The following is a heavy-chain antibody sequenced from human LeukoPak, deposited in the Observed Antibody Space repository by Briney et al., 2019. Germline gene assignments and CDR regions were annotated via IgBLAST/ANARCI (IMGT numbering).Heavy chain of an antibody. Sequence: GASVKVSCKASGYTFTSYGISWVRQAPGQGLEWMGWISAYNGNTNYAQKLQGRVTMTTDTSTSTAYMELRSLRSDDTAVYYCARIGYYDYVWGTPIAFDIWGQGTMVTVSS. CDR3: ARIGYYDYVWGTPIAFDI. D-gene: IGHD3-16*01. V-gene: IGHV1-18*01. CDR2: ISAYNGNT. CDR1: GYTFTSYG. J-gene: IGHJ3*02.